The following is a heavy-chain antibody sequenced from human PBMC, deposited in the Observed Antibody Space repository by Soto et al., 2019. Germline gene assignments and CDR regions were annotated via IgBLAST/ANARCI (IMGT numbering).Heavy chain of an antibody. CDR3: TRPQIFGRKSNWFDP. Sequence: SETLSLTCAVYGGSFSGYYWSWNRQPPGKGLEWIGEINHSGSTNYNPSLKSRVTISVDTSKNQFSLKLSSVTAADTAVYYCTRPQIFGRKSNWFDPWGQGTLVTVPQ. V-gene: IGHV4-34*01. CDR2: INHSGST. CDR1: GGSFSGYY. D-gene: IGHD3-3*01. J-gene: IGHJ5*02.